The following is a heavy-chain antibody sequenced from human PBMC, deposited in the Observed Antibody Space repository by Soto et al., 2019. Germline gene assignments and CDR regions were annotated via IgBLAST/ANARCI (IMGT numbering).Heavy chain of an antibody. V-gene: IGHV1-69*06. CDR1: GGTFSSSA. J-gene: IGHJ3*02. CDR3: ARPETAGHKGFDI. Sequence: QVQLEQSGAEVRKPGSSVKVSCKASGGTFSSSAINWLRQAPGQGPEWMGGIIPTFGTSNYIPKLRGRGTITAYTSTNTAYMERSSLTSEDNALYYCARPETAGHKGFDIWGQGTMVTVSA. CDR2: IIPTFGTS. D-gene: IGHD6-19*01.